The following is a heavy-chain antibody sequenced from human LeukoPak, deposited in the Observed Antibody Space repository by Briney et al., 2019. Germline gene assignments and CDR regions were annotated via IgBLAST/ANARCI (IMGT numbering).Heavy chain of an antibody. D-gene: IGHD6-6*01. CDR3: AKASRYSSSYFQS. CDR2: ISVSGTYI. J-gene: IGHJ5*02. V-gene: IGHV3-21*04. CDR1: GFTFSRNG. Sequence: KTGGSLRLSCAASGFTFSRNGMAWVRQAPGKGLEWVSSISVSGTYIYYSDSVKGRFTISRDNAKDSLYLQMNSLRAEDTAVYYCAKASRYSSSYFQSWGQGTLVTVSS.